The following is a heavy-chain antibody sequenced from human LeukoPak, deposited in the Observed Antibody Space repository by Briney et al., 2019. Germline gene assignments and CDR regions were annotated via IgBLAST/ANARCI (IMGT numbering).Heavy chain of an antibody. CDR1: GGSTSSYY. J-gene: IGHJ4*02. Sequence: SETLSLTCSVSGGSTSSYYWSWIRQSPGKGLEWIGYIYYSGTTNYNPSLYSRVTLSVDTSNNQFSLKLNSVTAADTAVYYCVRHLASYYFDYWGQGTLVTVSS. D-gene: IGHD3-16*01. CDR2: IYYSGTT. V-gene: IGHV4-59*08. CDR3: VRHLASYYFDY.